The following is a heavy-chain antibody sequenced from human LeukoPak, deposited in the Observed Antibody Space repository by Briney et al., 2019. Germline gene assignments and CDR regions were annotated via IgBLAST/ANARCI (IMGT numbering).Heavy chain of an antibody. J-gene: IGHJ4*02. CDR3: ASYDVLTGYSRHPLKR. CDR2: ISGSAGST. CDR1: GFTFSSYA. D-gene: IGHD3-9*01. V-gene: IGHV3-23*01. Sequence: QPGGSLLLSCAASGFTFSSYAMSWVRQAPRKGLQWVSAISGSAGSTYYADSVKGRFTISRDNSKNTLYLQMNSLRAEDTAVYYCASYDVLTGYSRHPLKRWGQGTLVTVSS.